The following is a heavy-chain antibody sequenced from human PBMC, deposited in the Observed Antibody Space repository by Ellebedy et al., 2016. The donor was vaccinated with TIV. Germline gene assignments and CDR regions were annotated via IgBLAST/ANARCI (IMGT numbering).Heavy chain of an antibody. CDR1: GAPATGGHF. CDR2: MYHRRTT. Sequence: MPSETLSLTCTVSGAPATGGHFWRWIRPAPGRGLEYIAYMYHRRTTNYNPSLKSRFTMSVDASKNQLSLTVTSVTSADTALYYCARGSGGVAGSGVFDIWGQGTKVTVSS. J-gene: IGHJ3*02. D-gene: IGHD6-19*01. V-gene: IGHV4-61*08. CDR3: ARGSGGVAGSGVFDI.